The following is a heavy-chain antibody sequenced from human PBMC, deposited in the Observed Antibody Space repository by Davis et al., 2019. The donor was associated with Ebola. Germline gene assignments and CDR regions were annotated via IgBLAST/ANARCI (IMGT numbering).Heavy chain of an antibody. CDR1: GGSMRSYY. V-gene: IGHV4-59*12. CDR2: IYYSGST. CDR3: ARARIVVVPAARGYYYMDV. J-gene: IGHJ6*03. D-gene: IGHD2-2*01. Sequence: PSETLSLTCTVSGGSMRSYYWSWIRQSPEKGLEWIGYIYYSGSTNYNPSLKSRVTISVDTSKNQFSLKLSSVTAADTAVYYCARARIVVVPAARGYYYMDVWGKGTTVTVSS.